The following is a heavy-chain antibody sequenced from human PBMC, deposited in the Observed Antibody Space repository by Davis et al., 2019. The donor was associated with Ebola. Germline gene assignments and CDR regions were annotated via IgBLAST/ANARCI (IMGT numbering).Heavy chain of an antibody. CDR3: ARDGPIGYCSGGSCRNIYWYFDL. CDR1: GGTFSSYA. Sequence: ASVKVSCKASGGTFSSYAISWVRQAPGQGLEWMGWISAYNGNTNYAQKLQGRVTMTTDTSTSTAYMELRSLRSDDTAVYYCARDGPIGYCSGGSCRNIYWYFDLWGRGTLVTVSS. D-gene: IGHD2-15*01. V-gene: IGHV1-18*01. CDR2: ISAYNGNT. J-gene: IGHJ2*01.